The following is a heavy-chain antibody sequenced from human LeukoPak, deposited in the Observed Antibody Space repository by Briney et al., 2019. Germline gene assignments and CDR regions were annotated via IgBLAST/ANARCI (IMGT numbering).Heavy chain of an antibody. CDR2: ISYSSSHI. Sequence: GGSLRLSCAASGFTFSASGMNWVRQAPGKGLEWVSAISYSSSHIYYADSVKGRFTISRDNAENSLYLQMNSLRAEDTAVYYCARGPYCGGDCYQYYFDYWGQGTLVIVSS. J-gene: IGHJ4*02. D-gene: IGHD2-21*02. CDR3: ARGPYCGGDCYQYYFDY. CDR1: GFTFSASG. V-gene: IGHV3-21*01.